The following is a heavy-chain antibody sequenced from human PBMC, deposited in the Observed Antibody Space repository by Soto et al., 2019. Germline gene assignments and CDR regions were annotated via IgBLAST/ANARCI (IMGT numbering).Heavy chain of an antibody. D-gene: IGHD6-19*01. Sequence: VGSLRLSCAASGFSFGTFVMTWFRQAPGGGLEWVASITDSGYTASYAETVEGRLTVSRDNSKNKLHLQMNDLRAEDTATYYCAKNGQWLATPPEAWGQGTLVTVSS. J-gene: IGHJ4*02. V-gene: IGHV3-23*01. CDR1: GFSFGTFV. CDR3: AKNGQWLATPPEA. CDR2: ITDSGYTA.